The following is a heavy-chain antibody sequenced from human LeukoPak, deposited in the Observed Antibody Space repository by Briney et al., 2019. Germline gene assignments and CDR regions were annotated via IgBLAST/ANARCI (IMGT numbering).Heavy chain of an antibody. D-gene: IGHD2-2*01. CDR1: GFTFSSYS. Sequence: GGSLRLSCAASGFTFSSYSMNWVRQAPGKGLELVSSISSSSSYIYYADSVKGRFTISRDNAKKSLYLQMNSLRAEDTAVYYCARDRGDIVPAAIPYYFDYWGQGTLVTVSS. J-gene: IGHJ4*02. CDR3: ARDRGDIVPAAIPYYFDY. V-gene: IGHV3-21*01. CDR2: ISSSSSYI.